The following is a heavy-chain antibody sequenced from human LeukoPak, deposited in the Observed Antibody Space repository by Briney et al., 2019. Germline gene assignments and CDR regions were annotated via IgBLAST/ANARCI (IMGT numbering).Heavy chain of an antibody. D-gene: IGHD5-18*01. V-gene: IGHV3-30*03. J-gene: IGHJ3*02. CDR2: ISYDGSNK. Sequence: GGSLRLSCAASGFTFSSHGMHWVRQAPGKGLEWVAVISYDGSNKYYADSVKGRFTISRDNSKNTLYLQMNSLRAEDTAVYYCDMLGVDTAMVKDIWGQGTMVTVSS. CDR1: GFTFSSHG. CDR3: DMLGVDTAMVKDI.